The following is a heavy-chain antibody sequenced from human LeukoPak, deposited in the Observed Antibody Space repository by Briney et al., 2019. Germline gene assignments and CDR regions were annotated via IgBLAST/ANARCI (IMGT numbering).Heavy chain of an antibody. CDR2: ISGSGGST. Sequence: GGSLRLSCAASGFTFSSYAMSWVRQAPGKGLEWVSAISGSGGSTYYADSVKGRFTISRDNSKNTLYLQMNSLRAEDTAVYYCAKDRMRWELLNDAFDIWGQGTMVTVSS. V-gene: IGHV3-23*01. D-gene: IGHD1-26*01. CDR1: GFTFSSYA. J-gene: IGHJ3*02. CDR3: AKDRMRWELLNDAFDI.